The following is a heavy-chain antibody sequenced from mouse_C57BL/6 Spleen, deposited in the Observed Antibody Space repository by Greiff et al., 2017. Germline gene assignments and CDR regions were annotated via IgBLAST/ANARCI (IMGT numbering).Heavy chain of an antibody. J-gene: IGHJ2*01. CDR2: IYPGDGDT. D-gene: IGHD2-3*01. Sequence: QVQLQQSGPELVKPGASVKISCKASGYAFSSSWMNWVKQRPGKGLEWIGRIYPGDGDTNYNGKFKGKATLTADKSSSTAYMQLSSLTSEDSAVYFCARSDDGNSYFDCWGQGTTLTVSS. CDR1: GYAFSSSW. V-gene: IGHV1-82*01. CDR3: ARSDDGNSYFDC.